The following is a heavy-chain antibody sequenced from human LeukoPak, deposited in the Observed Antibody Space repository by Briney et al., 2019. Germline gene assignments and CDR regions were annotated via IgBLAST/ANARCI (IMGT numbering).Heavy chain of an antibody. CDR1: GGSISSSSYY. CDR2: IYYSGST. J-gene: IGHJ5*02. V-gene: IGHV4-39*01. D-gene: IGHD6-6*01. CDR3: ARPRRRQLVGSWFDP. Sequence: SETLSLTCTASGGSISSSSYYWGWIRQPPGKGLEWIGSIYYSGSTYYNPSLKSRVTISVDTSKNQFSLKLSSVTAADTAVYYCARPRRRQLVGSWFDPWGQGTLVTVSS.